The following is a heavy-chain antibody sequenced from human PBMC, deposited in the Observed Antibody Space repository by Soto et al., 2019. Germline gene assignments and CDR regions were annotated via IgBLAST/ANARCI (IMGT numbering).Heavy chain of an antibody. V-gene: IGHV3-11*06. Sequence: GSLMLSCAASGFTFSSYYMIWILQTPGSGLEWISYISSGSTFTKYTDSVQGRFTISRDNAKNSLYLQMNSLTAEDTAVYYCARLGDSTLDEFWYYFDVWGQGTKVTVSS. D-gene: IGHD3-16*01. J-gene: IGHJ4*02. CDR2: ISSGSTFT. CDR3: ARLGDSTLDEFWYYFDV. CDR1: GFTFSSYY.